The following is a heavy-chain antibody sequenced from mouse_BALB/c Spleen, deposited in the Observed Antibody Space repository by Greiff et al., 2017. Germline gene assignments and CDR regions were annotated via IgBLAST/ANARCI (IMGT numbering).Heavy chain of an antibody. CDR3: ARDEYDAMDY. J-gene: IGHJ4*01. D-gene: IGHD5-2*01. V-gene: IGHV7-3*02. CDR2: IRNKANGYTT. Sequence: EVQLVESGGGLVQPGGSLRLSCATSGFTFTDYYMSWVRQPPGKALEWLGFIRNKANGYTTEYSASVKGRFTISRDNSQSILYLQMNTLRAEDSATYYCARDEYDAMDYWGQGTSVTVSS. CDR1: GFTFTDYY.